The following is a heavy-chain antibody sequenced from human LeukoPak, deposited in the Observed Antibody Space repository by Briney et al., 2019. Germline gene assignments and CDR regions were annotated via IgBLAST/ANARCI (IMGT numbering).Heavy chain of an antibody. CDR1: GGSISSSNW. CDR3: ARRCSSRSTAVGAQYYMDV. D-gene: IGHD2-2*01. CDR2: IYHSGST. Sequence: PSGTLSLTCAVSGGSISSSNWWSWVRQPPGKGLEWIGEIYHSGSTNYNPSLKSRVTISVDTSKNQFSLKLSSVTAADTAVYYCARRCSSRSTAVGAQYYMDVWGKGTTVTVSS. J-gene: IGHJ6*03. V-gene: IGHV4-4*02.